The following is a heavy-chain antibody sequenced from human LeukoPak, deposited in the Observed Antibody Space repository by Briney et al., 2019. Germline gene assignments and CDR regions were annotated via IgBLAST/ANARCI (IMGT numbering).Heavy chain of an antibody. Sequence: PETLSLTCTVSGYSISSGYYWGWIRQPPGKGLEWIGSIYHSGSTYYNPSLKSRVTISVDTSKNQFSLKLSSVTAADTAVYYCARVGTSEAFDIWGQGTMVTVSS. CDR3: ARVGTSEAFDI. CDR2: IYHSGST. D-gene: IGHD2-2*01. CDR1: GYSISSGYY. J-gene: IGHJ3*02. V-gene: IGHV4-38-2*02.